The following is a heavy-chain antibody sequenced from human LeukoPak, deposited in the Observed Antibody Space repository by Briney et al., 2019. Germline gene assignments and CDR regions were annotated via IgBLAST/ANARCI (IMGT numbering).Heavy chain of an antibody. D-gene: IGHD3-22*01. CDR3: AKRYDSSGPFDY. CDR1: GFTFSSYG. J-gene: IGHJ4*02. CDR2: ISYDGSNK. Sequence: GRSLRLSCAASGFTFSSYGMHWVRQAPGKGLEWVAVISYDGSNKYYADSVKGRFTISRDNSKNTLYLQMNSLRAEDTAVYYCAKRYDSSGPFDYWGQGTLVTVSS. V-gene: IGHV3-30*18.